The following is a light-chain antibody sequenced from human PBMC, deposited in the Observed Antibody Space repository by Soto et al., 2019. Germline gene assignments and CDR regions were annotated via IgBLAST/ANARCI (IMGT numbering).Light chain of an antibody. Sequence: ILLTQSASFLSASISDRVTITCRASQGISTYLAWYQQKPGKAPKNLIYGASTLQSGVASRFSGGGSGTEFTLTISSLQPEDFATYYCQELNSYPRTFGQGKKVDIK. CDR3: QELNSYPRT. V-gene: IGKV1-9*01. CDR1: QGISTY. CDR2: GAS. J-gene: IGKJ1*01.